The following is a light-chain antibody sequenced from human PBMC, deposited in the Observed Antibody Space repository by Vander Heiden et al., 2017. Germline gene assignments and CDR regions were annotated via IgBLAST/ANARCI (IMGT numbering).Light chain of an antibody. V-gene: IGKV1-39*01. J-gene: IGKJ4*01. Sequence: TQMTQSPSSLSASVGDRVTITCRASQSISSYLNWYQQKPGKAPKLLIYAASSLQSGVPSRFSGSGSGTDFTLTISRLQPEDFATYYCQQSYSTLLTFGGGTKVEIK. CDR2: AAS. CDR1: QSISSY. CDR3: QQSYSTLLT.